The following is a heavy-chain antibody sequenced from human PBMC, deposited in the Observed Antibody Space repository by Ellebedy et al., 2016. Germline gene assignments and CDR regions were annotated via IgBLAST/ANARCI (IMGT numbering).Heavy chain of an antibody. Sequence: GGSLRLSXAASGLTFSMYWMTWVRQAPGKGLEWVANIKEDGSETYYVDSVKGRFTISRDNARNSLFLQMNSLRDEDTALYYCAEINDGGNWGQGTRVTVSS. J-gene: IGHJ4*02. D-gene: IGHD3-16*01. CDR1: GLTFSMYW. CDR3: AEINDGGN. CDR2: IKEDGSET. V-gene: IGHV3-7*01.